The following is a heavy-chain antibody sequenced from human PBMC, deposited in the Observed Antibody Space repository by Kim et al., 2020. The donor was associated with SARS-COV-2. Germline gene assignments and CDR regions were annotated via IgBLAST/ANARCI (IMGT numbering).Heavy chain of an antibody. D-gene: IGHD3-9*01. J-gene: IGHJ5*02. V-gene: IGHV4-34*01. Sequence: YNPSLKSGVTISVDTSKNQFSLKLSSVTAADTAVYYCARGGDILTGYYNPWGQGTLVTVSS. CDR3: ARGGDILTGYYNP.